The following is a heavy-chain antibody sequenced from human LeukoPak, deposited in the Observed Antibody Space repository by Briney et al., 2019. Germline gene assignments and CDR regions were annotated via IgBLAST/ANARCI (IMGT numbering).Heavy chain of an antibody. J-gene: IGHJ4*02. CDR1: GFTFSSYW. CDR3: ARVVFCSGGSCSPSFDY. CDR2: IKQDGSEK. D-gene: IGHD2-15*01. Sequence: AGGSLRLSCAASGFTFSSYWMSWVRQAPGKGLEWVANIKQDGSEKYYVDSVKGRFTISRDNAKNSLYLQMNSLRAEDTAVYYCARVVFCSGGSCSPSFDYWGLGTLVTVSS. V-gene: IGHV3-7*01.